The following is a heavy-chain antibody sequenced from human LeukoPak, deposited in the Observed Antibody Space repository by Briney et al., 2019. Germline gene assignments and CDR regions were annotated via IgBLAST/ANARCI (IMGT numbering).Heavy chain of an antibody. CDR3: ARDPYSGYDSRVIDH. CDR1: GFTFNYYS. J-gene: IGHJ4*02. V-gene: IGHV3-30*04. D-gene: IGHD5-12*01. CDR2: ISHDGSNE. Sequence: PGRSLRLSCAASGFTFNYYSMHWVRQAPGKGLEWVAGISHDGSNEYYADAMKGRFTISRDNSKNTLYLQMSSLRAEDTAVYYCARDPYSGYDSRVIDHWGQGNLVTVSS.